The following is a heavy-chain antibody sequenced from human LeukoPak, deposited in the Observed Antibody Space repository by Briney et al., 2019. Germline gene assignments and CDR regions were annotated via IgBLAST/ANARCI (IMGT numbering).Heavy chain of an antibody. CDR2: ISGSGGST. V-gene: IGHV3-23*01. D-gene: IGHD6-19*01. J-gene: IGHJ4*02. CDR3: AAGYSSGWYVRYFDY. CDR1: GFTLSNYA. Sequence: GSLRLSCAASGFTLSNYAMSWVRQAPGKGLEWVSSISGSGGSTYEAENVKGRFTISRDNSKNTLYLQMNSLRDEDTATYHCAAGYSSGWYVRYFDYWGQGTLVTVSS.